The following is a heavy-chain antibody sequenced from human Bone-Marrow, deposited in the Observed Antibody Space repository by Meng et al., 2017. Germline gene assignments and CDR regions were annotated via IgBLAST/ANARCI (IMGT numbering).Heavy chain of an antibody. CDR3: AKDMVRGVIFALDY. CDR1: GFTFDDYA. J-gene: IGHJ4*02. V-gene: IGHV3-43D*03. Sequence: GESLKISCAASGFTFDDYAMHWVRQAPGKGLEWVSLISWDGGSTYYADSVKGRFTISRDNSKNSLYLQMNSLRAEDTALYYCAKDMVRGVIFALDYWGQGTLVT. D-gene: IGHD3-10*01. CDR2: ISWDGGST.